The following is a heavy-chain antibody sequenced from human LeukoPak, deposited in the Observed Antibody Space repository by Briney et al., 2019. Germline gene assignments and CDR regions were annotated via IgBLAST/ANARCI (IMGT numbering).Heavy chain of an antibody. CDR1: GGSISSYY. CDR3: ARHGGYSYFDY. Sequence: PSETLSLTCTVSGGSISSYYWSWIRQPPGKGLEWIGYIYYSGSTNYNPSLKSRVTISVDTSKNQFSLKLSSVTAADTAVYYCARHGGYSYFDYWGQGTLVTVSS. CDR2: IYYSGST. J-gene: IGHJ4*02. D-gene: IGHD1-26*01. V-gene: IGHV4-59*08.